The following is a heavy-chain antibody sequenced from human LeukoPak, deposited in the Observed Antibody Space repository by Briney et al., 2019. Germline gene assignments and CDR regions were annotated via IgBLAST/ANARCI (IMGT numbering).Heavy chain of an antibody. CDR2: INPNSGGT. V-gene: IGHV1-2*02. CDR3: ARAGVRISECSSSSY. D-gene: IGHD6-6*01. CDR1: GYTFTGYY. Sequence: ASVKVSCKASGYTFTGYYMHWVRQAPGQGLEWMGWINPNSGGTNYAQKFQGRVTMTRDTSISTAYMELSRLRSDDTAVYYCARAGVRISECSSSSYWGQGTLVTVSS. J-gene: IGHJ4*02.